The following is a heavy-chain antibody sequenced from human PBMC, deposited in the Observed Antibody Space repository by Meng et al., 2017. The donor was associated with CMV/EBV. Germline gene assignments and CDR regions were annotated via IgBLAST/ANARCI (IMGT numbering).Heavy chain of an antibody. CDR2: ISYSADTM. CDR3: ARGHYGMDV. V-gene: IGHV3-11*01. J-gene: IGHJ6*02. CDR1: GFTFTDYY. Sequence: GESLKISCVASGFTFTDYYMSWIRQAPGKGLEWVSYISYSADTMDYADSVSGRFTISRDKAEKSVFLQMNSLTVDDSAIYYCARGHYGMDVWGQGTTVTVSS.